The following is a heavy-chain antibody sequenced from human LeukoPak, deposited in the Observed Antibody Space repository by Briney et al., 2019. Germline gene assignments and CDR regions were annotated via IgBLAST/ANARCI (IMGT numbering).Heavy chain of an antibody. CDR3: ARRHVVGGTFAFDI. CDR2: IYHSGST. Sequence: PSQTLSLTCAVSGGSINSGGYSWSWIRQPPGKGLEWIGYIYHSGSTYYSPSLKSRVTISVDTSKNQFSLKLNSVTAADTAVYYCARRHVVGGTFAFDIWGQGTMVTVSS. J-gene: IGHJ3*02. D-gene: IGHD1-26*01. CDR1: GGSINSGGYS. V-gene: IGHV4-30-2*01.